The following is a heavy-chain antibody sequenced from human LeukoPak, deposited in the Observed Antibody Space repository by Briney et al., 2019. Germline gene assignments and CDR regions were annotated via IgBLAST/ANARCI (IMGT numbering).Heavy chain of an antibody. CDR1: GYSFTTNW. D-gene: IGHD6-13*01. Sequence: GESLKISCKASGYSFTTNWIGWVRQMPGQGLEWMGIIFPGDSDTRYSPSFQGQVTISADKSISTAYLQWRSLKASDTAIYYCAKSSYRGDIAAAGVDYWGQGTLVTVSS. V-gene: IGHV5-51*01. J-gene: IGHJ4*02. CDR2: IFPGDSDT. CDR3: AKSSYRGDIAAAGVDY.